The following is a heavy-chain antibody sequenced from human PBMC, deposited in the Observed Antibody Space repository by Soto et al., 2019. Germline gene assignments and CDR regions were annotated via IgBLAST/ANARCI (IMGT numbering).Heavy chain of an antibody. CDR2: IFHEGNI. J-gene: IGHJ4*02. D-gene: IGHD3-16*01. Sequence: SETLSLTCAVSGGSIASSDWWNWVRQTPEKGLEWIGEIFHEGNIIYNPSLKSRVTISVDKSKNQLSLRVTSVTAADTAVYYCARIRGLGEVSPYFDHWGQGALVTVSS. CDR3: ARIRGLGEVSPYFDH. CDR1: GGSIASSDW. V-gene: IGHV4-4*02.